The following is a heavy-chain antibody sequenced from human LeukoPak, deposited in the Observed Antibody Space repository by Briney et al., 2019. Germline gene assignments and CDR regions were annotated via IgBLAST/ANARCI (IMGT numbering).Heavy chain of an antibody. V-gene: IGHV1-18*01. J-gene: IGHJ3*02. CDR2: ISGNSGNT. CDR3: AREGSAVTKHAFDI. CDR1: GYSFSSYG. Sequence: ASVKVSCKASGYSFSSYGISWVRQAPGQGLEWMGWISGNSGNTNYAQNLQRRVTMTTDTSTNTAYMELRSLRSDDTAVYYCAREGSAVTKHAFDIWGQGTMVTVSS. D-gene: IGHD4-17*01.